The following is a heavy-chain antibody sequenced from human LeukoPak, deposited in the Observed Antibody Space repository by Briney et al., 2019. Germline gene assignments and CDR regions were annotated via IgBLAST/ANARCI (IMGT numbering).Heavy chain of an antibody. D-gene: IGHD1-26*01. J-gene: IGHJ4*02. CDR3: ARTYSRIDY. V-gene: IGHV4-38-2*02. CDR1: GYSISSGYY. Sequence: SETLSLTCTVSGYSISSGYYWGWIRQPPGKGLEWIGSIYHSGSTYYNPSLKSRVTISVDTSKNQFSLKLSSVTAADTAVYYCARTYSRIDYWGQGTLVTVSS. CDR2: IYHSGST.